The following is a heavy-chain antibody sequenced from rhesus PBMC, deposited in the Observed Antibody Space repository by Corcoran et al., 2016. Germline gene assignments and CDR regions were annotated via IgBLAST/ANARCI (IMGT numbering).Heavy chain of an antibody. CDR1: VASISSYW. J-gene: IGHJ4*01. D-gene: IGHD4-29*01. Sequence: QVQLQASGPGLVKPSETLSLTCTVSVASISSYWWSWIRQPPGKGLEWIGEINGNSGSTNYNPSLKSRVTISRDTSKNQFSLKLTSVTAADSAVYSCATNDYGSSFDYWGQGVLVTVSS. CDR2: INGNSGST. CDR3: ATNDYGSSFDY. V-gene: IGHV4-80*01.